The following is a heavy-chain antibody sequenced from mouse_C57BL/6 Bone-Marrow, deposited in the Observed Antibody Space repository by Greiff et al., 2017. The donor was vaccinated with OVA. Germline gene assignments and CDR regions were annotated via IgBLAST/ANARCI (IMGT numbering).Heavy chain of an antibody. V-gene: IGHV1-15*01. CDR1: GYTFTDYE. Sequence: QVQLKESGAELVRPGASVTLSCKASGYTFTDYEMHWVKQTPVHGLEWIGAIDPETGGTAYNQKFKGKAILTADKSSSTAYMELRSLTSEDSAVYYCTREVNPGSSYVSYAMDYWGQGTSVTVSS. CDR3: TREVNPGSSYVSYAMDY. D-gene: IGHD1-1*01. J-gene: IGHJ4*01. CDR2: IDPETGGT.